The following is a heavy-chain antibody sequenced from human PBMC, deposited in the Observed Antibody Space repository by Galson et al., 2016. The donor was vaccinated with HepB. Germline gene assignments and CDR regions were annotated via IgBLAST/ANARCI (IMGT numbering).Heavy chain of an antibody. V-gene: IGHV4-39*01. D-gene: IGHD5-24*01. CDR1: GGSISSRSYY. CDR3: ARRRWQQYYFDY. Sequence: SETLSLTCTVSGGSISSRSYYWGWIRQPPGEGLEWIGSIYYSGSTYYNPSLKSRVSTSVDTSKNQISLKLSSVTAADTAVYYCARRRWQQYYFDYWGQGILVTVSS. CDR2: IYYSGST. J-gene: IGHJ4*02.